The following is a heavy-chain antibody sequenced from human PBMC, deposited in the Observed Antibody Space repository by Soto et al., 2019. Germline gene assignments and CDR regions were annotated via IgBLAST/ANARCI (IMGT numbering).Heavy chain of an antibody. D-gene: IGHD3-3*01. CDR2: MNPNSGNT. Sequence: ASVKVSCKDSGYTFTSYDINWVRQATGQGLEWMGWMNPNSGNTGYAQKFQGRVTMTRNTSISTAYMELSSLRSEDTAVYYCARGPEAGYDFWSGYYDHYYYGMDVWGQGTTDNVSS. CDR1: GYTFTSYD. V-gene: IGHV1-8*01. CDR3: ARGPEAGYDFWSGYYDHYYYGMDV. J-gene: IGHJ6*02.